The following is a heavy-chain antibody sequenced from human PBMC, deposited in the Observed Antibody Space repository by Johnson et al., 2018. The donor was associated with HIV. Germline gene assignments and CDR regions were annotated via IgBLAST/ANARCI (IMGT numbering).Heavy chain of an antibody. CDR3: ARELGGSSLPFGAFDI. D-gene: IGHD6-13*01. CDR2: INWNGGNT. V-gene: IGHV3-20*04. Sequence: MQLVESGGGVVRPGGSLRLSCAASGFTFHDNGMTWVRQVSGKGLEWVSSINWNGGNTGYADSVKGRFTISRDNDENSLYLQMNSLRAEDTAVYYCARELGGSSLPFGAFDIWGQGTMVTVSS. CDR1: GFTFHDNG. J-gene: IGHJ3*02.